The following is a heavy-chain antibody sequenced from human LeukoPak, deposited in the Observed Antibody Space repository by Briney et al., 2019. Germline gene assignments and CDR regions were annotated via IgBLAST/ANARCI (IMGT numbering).Heavy chain of an antibody. CDR1: GFTFSTSA. CDR3: ARVVDYYDGSGYTDY. CDR2: ISESGGST. Sequence: GGSLRLSCVVSGFTFSTSAMSWVRQAPGKGLEWVSGISESGGSTYYADSVKGRFTISRDNSKNTLYLQMNSLRAEDTAVYYCARVVDYYDGSGYTDYWGQGTLVTVSS. V-gene: IGHV3-23*01. D-gene: IGHD3-22*01. J-gene: IGHJ4*02.